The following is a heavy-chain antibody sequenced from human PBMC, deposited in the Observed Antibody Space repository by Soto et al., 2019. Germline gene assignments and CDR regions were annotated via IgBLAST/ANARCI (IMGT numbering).Heavy chain of an antibody. CDR1: GYTFTSYD. CDR3: ARGLRFLEWLLYWFDP. Sequence: ASVKVSCKASGYTFTSYDINWVRQATGQGLEWMGWMNPNSGNTGYAQKFQGRVTMTRNTSISTAYMELRSLRSEDTAVYYCARGLRFLEWLLYWFDPWGQGTLVTVSS. CDR2: MNPNSGNT. V-gene: IGHV1-8*01. J-gene: IGHJ5*02. D-gene: IGHD3-3*01.